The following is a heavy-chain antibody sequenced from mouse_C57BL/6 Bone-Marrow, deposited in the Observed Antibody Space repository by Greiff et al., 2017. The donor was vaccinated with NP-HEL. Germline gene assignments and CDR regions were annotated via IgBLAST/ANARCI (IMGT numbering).Heavy chain of an antibody. D-gene: IGHD2-5*01. V-gene: IGHV5-17*01. CDR2: ISSGSSTI. J-gene: IGHJ4*01. CDR1: GFTFSDYG. CDR3: ARPPLYYSNYVHYYYAMDY. Sequence: DVMLVESGGGLVKPGGSLKLSCAASGFTFSDYGMHWVRQAPEKGLEWVAYISSGSSTIYYADTVKGRFTISRDNVKNTLFLQMTSLRSEDTAMYYCARPPLYYSNYVHYYYAMDYWGQGTSVTVSS.